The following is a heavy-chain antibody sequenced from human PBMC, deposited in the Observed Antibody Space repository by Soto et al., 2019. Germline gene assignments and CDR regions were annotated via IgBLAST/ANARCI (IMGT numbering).Heavy chain of an antibody. CDR1: GGSISSSSYY. D-gene: IGHD3-3*01. CDR3: ARHGNYDFWSGYLPYFDY. Sequence: QLQLQESGPGLVKPSETLSLTCTVSGGSISSSSYYWGWIRQPPGKGLEWIGSIYYSGSTYYNPSLKSRVTISVDTSKNQSSLQLSSVTAADTAVYYCARHGNYDFWSGYLPYFDYWGQGTLVTVSS. V-gene: IGHV4-39*01. CDR2: IYYSGST. J-gene: IGHJ4*02.